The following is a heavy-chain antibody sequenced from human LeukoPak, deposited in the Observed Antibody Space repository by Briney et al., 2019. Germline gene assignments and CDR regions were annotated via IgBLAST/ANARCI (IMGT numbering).Heavy chain of an antibody. CDR1: EFTFSSY. D-gene: IGHD5-12*01. CDR3: ARVGLDRRGYSGYEAFDY. CDR2: ISTSSSYI. V-gene: IGHV3-21*01. J-gene: IGHJ4*02. Sequence: KPGGSLRLSCAASEFTFSSYMSWVRQAPGKGLEWVSSISTSSSYIYYADSVKGRFTISRDNAKNSQYLQMNRLRVEDTAVYYCARVGLDRRGYSGYEAFDYWGQGTLVTVSS.